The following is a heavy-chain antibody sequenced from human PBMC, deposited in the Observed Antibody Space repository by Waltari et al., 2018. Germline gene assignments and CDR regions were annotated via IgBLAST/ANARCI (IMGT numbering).Heavy chain of an antibody. J-gene: IGHJ4*02. Sequence: QVQLVQSGAEVKKPGASVKVSCKASGYTFTSYGISWVRQAPGQGLEWMGWISAYNGNAKYAEKLQGRVTMTTDTSTSTAYIELRSLRSDDTAVYYCARGSSSWYVGYYFDYWGQGTLVTVSS. D-gene: IGHD6-13*01. CDR3: ARGSSSWYVGYYFDY. CDR2: ISAYNGNA. V-gene: IGHV1-18*01. CDR1: GYTFTSYG.